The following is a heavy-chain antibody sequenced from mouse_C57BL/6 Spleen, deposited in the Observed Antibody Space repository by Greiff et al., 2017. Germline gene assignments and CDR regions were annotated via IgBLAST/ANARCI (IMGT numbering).Heavy chain of an antibody. CDR1: GYSFTDYN. J-gene: IGHJ2*01. Sequence: EVQLQQSGPELVKPGASVKISCKASGYSFTDYNMNWVKQSNGKSLEWIGVINPNYGTTSYNQKFKGKATLTVDQSSSTAYMQLNSLTSEDSAVDYCARGTLYGSSYYFDYWGQGTTLTVSS. V-gene: IGHV1-39*01. CDR3: ARGTLYGSSYYFDY. CDR2: INPNYGTT. D-gene: IGHD1-1*01.